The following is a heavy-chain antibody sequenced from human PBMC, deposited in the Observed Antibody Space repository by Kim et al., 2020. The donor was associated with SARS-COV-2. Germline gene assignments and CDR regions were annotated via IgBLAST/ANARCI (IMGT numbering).Heavy chain of an antibody. Sequence: SETLSLTCAVYGGSFSGSYWTWIRQTPGKGLEWIGEISHRGNTNYNPSLKTRVTASVDTSKNQFSLKMSSVTAAGTAMYYCARGRKVCLYDVGSQILYFAPWGQGSHVTVSS. CDR1: GGSFSGSY. V-gene: IGHV4-34*01. J-gene: IGHJ4*02. CDR3: ARGRKVCLYDVGSQILYFAP. CDR2: ISHRGNT. D-gene: IGHD3-10*01.